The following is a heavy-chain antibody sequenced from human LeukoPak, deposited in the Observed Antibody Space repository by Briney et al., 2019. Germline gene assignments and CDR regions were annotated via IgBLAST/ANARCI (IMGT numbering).Heavy chain of an antibody. Sequence: GGSLRLSCAASGFTVSSNYMSWVRQAPGKGLEWVSVIYSGDSTYYADSVKGRFTISRDNSKNTLYLQMNSLRAEDTAVYYCARVVDGDYAFDWGQGTLVTVSS. CDR2: IYSGDST. V-gene: IGHV3-66*01. D-gene: IGHD4-17*01. J-gene: IGHJ4*02. CDR1: GFTVSSNY. CDR3: ARVVDGDYAFD.